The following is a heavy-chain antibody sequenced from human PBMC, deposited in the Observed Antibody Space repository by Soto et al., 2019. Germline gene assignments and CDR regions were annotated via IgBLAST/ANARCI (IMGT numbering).Heavy chain of an antibody. CDR1: GYTFTDYY. J-gene: IGHJ6*02. V-gene: IGHV1-2*04. D-gene: IGHD2-15*01. CDR2: VNPNSGGT. CDR3: AREGAATANYGMDV. Sequence: QVQLVQSGAEVKKPGASVKVSCKASGYTFTDYYIHWVRQAPGQGLEWMGWVNPNSGGTNYAQKFQGWVNIHRDTSISTVYMELSSLKSDDMAVYYCAREGAATANYGMDVWGQGTTVTVSS.